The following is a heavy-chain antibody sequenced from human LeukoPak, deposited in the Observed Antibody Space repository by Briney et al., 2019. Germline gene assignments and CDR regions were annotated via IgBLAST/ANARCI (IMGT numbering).Heavy chain of an antibody. D-gene: IGHD3-10*02. CDR1: GYTFTGYY. V-gene: IGHV1-2*02. Sequence: GASVKVSCKASGYTFTGYYMHWVRQAPGQGLEWMGLINPNSGGTNYAQKFQGRVTMTRDTSIRTAHMALSRLRSDDTAVYYCARVFRPLFGELYGMDVWGQGTTVTVSS. CDR3: ARVFRPLFGELYGMDV. CDR2: INPNSGGT. J-gene: IGHJ6*02.